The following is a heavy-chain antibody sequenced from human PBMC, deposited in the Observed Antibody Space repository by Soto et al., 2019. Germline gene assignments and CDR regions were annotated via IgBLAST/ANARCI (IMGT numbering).Heavy chain of an antibody. CDR1: GGSINDFY. Sequence: SETLSLTCTVSGGSINDFYWSWIRQPPGKGLEWIGYIYYSGSTDYNPSLKGRVTISADTSKNQFSLKLRSVTAADTAVYYCARVGGVAARTFDYWGQGTLVTVSS. CDR3: ARVGGVAARTFDY. J-gene: IGHJ4*02. CDR2: IYYSGST. V-gene: IGHV4-59*01. D-gene: IGHD6-6*01.